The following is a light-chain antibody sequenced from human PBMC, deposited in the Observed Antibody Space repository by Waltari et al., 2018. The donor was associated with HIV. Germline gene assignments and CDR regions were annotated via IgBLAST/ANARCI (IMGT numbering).Light chain of an antibody. V-gene: IGLV1-40*01. J-gene: IGLJ2*01. CDR2: GNS. CDR1: SSNIGAGYD. Sequence: QSVLTQPPSVSGAPRQRVTISCTGSSSNIGAGYDVPWYQQLPGTAPRVLIYGNSNRPSGVPDRFSGSKSGTSASLAITGLQAEDEADYYCQSYDTSLSGSGVFGGGTKLTVL. CDR3: QSYDTSLSGSGV.